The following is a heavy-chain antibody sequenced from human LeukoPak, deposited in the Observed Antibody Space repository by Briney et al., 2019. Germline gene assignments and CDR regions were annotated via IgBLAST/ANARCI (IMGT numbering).Heavy chain of an antibody. CDR1: GFTFSSYA. CDR2: ISSNGGST. V-gene: IGHV3-64*01. J-gene: IGHJ4*02. CDR3: AGGGYSGSYYSYFDY. D-gene: IGHD1-26*01. Sequence: GGSLRLSCAASGFTFSSYAMHWVRRAPGKGLEYVSAISSNGGSTYYANSVKGRFTISRDNSKNTLYLQMGSLRAEDMAVYYCAGGGYSGSYYSYFDYWGQGTLVTVSS.